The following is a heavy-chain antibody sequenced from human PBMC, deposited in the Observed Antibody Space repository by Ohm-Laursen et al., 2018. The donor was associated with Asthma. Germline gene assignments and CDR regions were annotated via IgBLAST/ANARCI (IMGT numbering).Heavy chain of an antibody. D-gene: IGHD3-10*01. J-gene: IGHJ4*02. Sequence: SLRLSCAASGFTFSNYWMHWVRQAPGKGLVWVSRITSDGSSTTYADSVKGRFTISRDNAKNTLFLQMDSLGAEDTAVYFCASDTHWNSDSPGSGYWGQGTLVTVSS. CDR2: ITSDGSST. CDR3: ASDTHWNSDSPGSGY. CDR1: GFTFSNYW. V-gene: IGHV3-74*01.